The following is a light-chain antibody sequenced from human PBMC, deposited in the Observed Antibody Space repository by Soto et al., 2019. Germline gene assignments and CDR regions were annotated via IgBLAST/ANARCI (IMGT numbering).Light chain of an antibody. CDR2: GAS. J-gene: IGKJ1*01. V-gene: IGKV3-20*01. CDR1: QSVTNSF. Sequence: ELVLAQSPGTLSLSPGERATLSCRASQSVTNSFLAWYQQKPCQAPRLLLYGASRRATGIPDRFTGSGSGTDFTLTISRLEPEDFAVYYCQQYVSSPWAFGQGTKVDI. CDR3: QQYVSSPWA.